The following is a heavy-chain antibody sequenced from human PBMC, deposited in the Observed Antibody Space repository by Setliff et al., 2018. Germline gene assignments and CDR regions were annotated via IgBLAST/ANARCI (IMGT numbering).Heavy chain of an antibody. Sequence: GASVKVSCQASGYTFKNYGVSWVRQAPGQGLEWMGWIGTYDANTIYSQKFQGRVIMTTDTSTSTAYMELRSLRSDDTAVYYCARAPPKIVVTVAALDYWGQGALVTAPQ. V-gene: IGHV1-18*01. CDR2: IGTYDANT. D-gene: IGHD2-15*01. CDR1: GYTFKNYG. CDR3: ARAPPKIVVTVAALDY. J-gene: IGHJ4*02.